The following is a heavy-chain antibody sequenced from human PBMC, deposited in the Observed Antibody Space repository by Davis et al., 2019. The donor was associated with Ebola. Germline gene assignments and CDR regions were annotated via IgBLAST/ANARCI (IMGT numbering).Heavy chain of an antibody. V-gene: IGHV5-10-1*01. D-gene: IGHD3-22*01. J-gene: IGHJ3*01. CDR2: IDPSDSST. CDR3: ARASSYYDTVFDV. CDR1: GYTFTRYW. Sequence: GESLKISCKASGYTFTRYWINWVRQMPGEGLEWLGRIDPSDSSTKYKPSFEGHVAISADTSTGTAYLQWSSLQASDTAMYYCARASSYYDTVFDVWGQGTMVTVSS.